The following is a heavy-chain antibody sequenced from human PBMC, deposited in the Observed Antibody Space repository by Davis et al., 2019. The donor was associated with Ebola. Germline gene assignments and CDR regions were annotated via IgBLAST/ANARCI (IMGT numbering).Heavy chain of an antibody. V-gene: IGHV4-61*08. J-gene: IGHJ3*02. D-gene: IGHD6-19*01. CDR1: GFSLSTSGMC. CDR2: IYYSGST. Sequence: SGPTLVKPTQTLTLTCTFSGFSLSTSGMCVSWIRQPPGKGLEWIGYIYYSGSTNYNPSLKSRVTISVDTSKNQFSLKLSSVTAADTAVYYCARAAGGWQWRLPDAFDIWGQGTMVTVSS. CDR3: ARAAGGWQWRLPDAFDI.